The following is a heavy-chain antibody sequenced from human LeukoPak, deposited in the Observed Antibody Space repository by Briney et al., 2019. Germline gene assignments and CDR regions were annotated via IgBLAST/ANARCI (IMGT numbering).Heavy chain of an antibody. J-gene: IGHJ4*02. CDR2: INHSGST. CDR3: ARAPSTYYDFWSGLRYFDY. D-gene: IGHD3-3*01. Sequence: SETLSLTCAVYGGSFSGYYWSWLRQPPGKGLEWIGEINHSGSTNYNPSLKSRVTISVDTSKNQFSLKLSSVTAVDTAVYYCARAPSTYYDFWSGLRYFDYWGQGTLVTVSS. V-gene: IGHV4-34*01. CDR1: GGSFSGYY.